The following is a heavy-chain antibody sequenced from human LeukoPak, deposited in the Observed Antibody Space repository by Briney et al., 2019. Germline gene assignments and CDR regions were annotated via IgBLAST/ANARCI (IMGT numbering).Heavy chain of an antibody. J-gene: IGHJ4*02. V-gene: IGHV1-18*01. Sequence: ASVKVSCKASGGTFSSYAISWVRQAPGQGLEWMGWISAYNGNTNYAQKLQGRVTMTTDTSTSTAYMELRSLRSDDTAVYYCARVRFLEWLLFDYWGQGTLVTVSS. CDR1: GGTFSSYA. CDR3: ARVRFLEWLLFDY. D-gene: IGHD3-3*01. CDR2: ISAYNGNT.